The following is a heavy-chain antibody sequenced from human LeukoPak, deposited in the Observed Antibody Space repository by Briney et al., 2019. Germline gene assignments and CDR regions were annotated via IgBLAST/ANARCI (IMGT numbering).Heavy chain of an antibody. V-gene: IGHV3-7*01. CDR1: GFSFSSSYW. Sequence: GGALRLSCAASGFSFSSSYWMHWVRQAPGKGLERGANIKYDGSEKFYVESVKGRFTISRDNAKNSLYLQMNSLRAEDTAVYYCARDHQVKSHWLDPWGQGTLVTVSS. CDR2: IKYDGSEK. CDR3: ARDHQVKSHWLDP. J-gene: IGHJ5*02. D-gene: IGHD2-2*01.